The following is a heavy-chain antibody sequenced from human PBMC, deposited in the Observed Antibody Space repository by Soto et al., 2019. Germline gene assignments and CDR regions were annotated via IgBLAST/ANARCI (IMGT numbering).Heavy chain of an antibody. D-gene: IGHD3-22*01. CDR1: GYTFTSYG. J-gene: IGHJ4*02. CDR3: ARAFYDYYNSGLAY. V-gene: IGHV1-18*01. Sequence: QVRLEQSGPEVKKTGASVKVSCKASGYTFTSYGISCVRQAPGQGLEWMGWINIYSGDANYAQSFQDRVTMTRDTSTNTVEMEMMTFRSVDTAVYYFARAFYDYYNSGLAYWGQGTLVTVS. CDR2: INIYSGDA.